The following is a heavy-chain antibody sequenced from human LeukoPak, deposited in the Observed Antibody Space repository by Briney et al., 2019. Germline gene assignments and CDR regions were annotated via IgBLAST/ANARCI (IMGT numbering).Heavy chain of an antibody. CDR2: ISSSSSYI. J-gene: IGHJ4*02. CDR1: GFTFSSYS. Sequence: PGGSLRLSCAASGFTFSSYSMNWVRQAPGKGLEWVSSISSSSSYIYYADSEKGRFTISRDNAKNSLYLQMNSLRAEDTAVYYCARSTTVDTAMVHYYWGQGTLVTVSS. CDR3: ARSTTVDTAMVHYY. D-gene: IGHD5-18*01. V-gene: IGHV3-21*01.